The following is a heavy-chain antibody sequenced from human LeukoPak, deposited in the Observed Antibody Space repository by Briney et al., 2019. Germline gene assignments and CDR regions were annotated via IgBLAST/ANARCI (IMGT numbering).Heavy chain of an antibody. D-gene: IGHD2-21*02. Sequence: PGGSLRLSCAASGFTFSNYGMHWVRQAPGKGLEWVAVISYDGSNTYYADSVKGRFTISRDNSKNTLYLQMNSLRAEDTAVYYCAKDYCGGDCDYFDYWGQGTLVTVSS. CDR1: GFTFSNYG. J-gene: IGHJ4*02. V-gene: IGHV3-30*18. CDR2: ISYDGSNT. CDR3: AKDYCGGDCDYFDY.